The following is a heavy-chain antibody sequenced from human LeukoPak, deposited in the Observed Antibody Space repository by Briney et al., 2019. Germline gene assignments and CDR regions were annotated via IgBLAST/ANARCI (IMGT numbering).Heavy chain of an antibody. CDR2: ISGSGGST. Sequence: PGGSLSLSCAASGFTFSSYAMSWVRQAPGKGLEWVSAISGSGGSTYYADSVKGRFTISRDNSKNTLYLQMNSLRAEDTAVYYCAKEPPSYYDSSGYYDYWGQGTLVTVSS. D-gene: IGHD3-22*01. J-gene: IGHJ4*02. CDR3: AKEPPSYYDSSGYYDY. V-gene: IGHV3-23*01. CDR1: GFTFSSYA.